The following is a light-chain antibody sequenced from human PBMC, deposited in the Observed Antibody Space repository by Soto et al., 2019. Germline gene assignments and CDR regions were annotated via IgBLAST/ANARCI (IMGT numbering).Light chain of an antibody. CDR1: QSVDIN. CDR2: GAS. Sequence: EIVLTQSPATLSVSPGERVSLSCRASQSVDINLAWYQQKPGQAPRLLIYGASTRATDMPGRFSGRGSGTEFTLTTSSLQSEDFAVYYCQQYRNWPRTFGQGTKVDIK. CDR3: QQYRNWPRT. J-gene: IGKJ1*01. V-gene: IGKV3-15*01.